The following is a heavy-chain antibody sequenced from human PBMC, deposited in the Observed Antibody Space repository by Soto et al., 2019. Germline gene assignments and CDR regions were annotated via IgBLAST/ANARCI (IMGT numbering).Heavy chain of an antibody. D-gene: IGHD6-13*01. CDR2: IYNIGST. V-gene: IGHV4-31*03. CDR1: GGSISSGAYY. J-gene: IGHJ4*02. Sequence: PSETLSLTCTVSGGSISSGAYYWSWIRQHPGKGLEWIGYIYNIGSTHYNPSLKSRITMSVDTSKNQFSLRLSSVTAADTAVYYCASRIAASPRSVSYWGQGTLVTVSS. CDR3: ASRIAASPRSVSY.